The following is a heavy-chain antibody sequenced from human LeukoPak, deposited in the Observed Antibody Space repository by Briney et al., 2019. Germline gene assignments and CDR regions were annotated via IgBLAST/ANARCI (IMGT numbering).Heavy chain of an antibody. CDR2: IRYDGSNK. Sequence: GVSLRLSCAASGFTFSSYGMHWVRQAPGKGLEWVAFIRYDGSNKYYADSVKGRFTISRDNSKNTLYLQMNSLRAEDTAVYYCAKELLWXXXLVGXTPDYXGXXXLVTX. D-gene: IGHD3-10*01. J-gene: IGHJ4*01. CDR1: GFTFSSYG. V-gene: IGHV3-30*02. CDR3: AKELLWXXXLVGXTPDY.